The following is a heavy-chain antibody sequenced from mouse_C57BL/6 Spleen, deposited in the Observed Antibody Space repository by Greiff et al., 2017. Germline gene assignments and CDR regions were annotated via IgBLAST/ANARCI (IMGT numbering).Heavy chain of an antibody. V-gene: IGHV1-53*01. CDR2: INPSNGGT. J-gene: IGHJ2*01. Sequence: QVQLQQPGTELVKPGASVKLSCKASGYTFTSYWMHWVKQRPGQGLEWIGNINPSNGGTTYNEKLKSKATLTVDKSSSTAYMQLSSLTSEDSAVYYCAREGEYYQGSDGGQGTTLTVSS. CDR3: AREGEYYQGSD. D-gene: IGHD1-1*02. CDR1: GYTFTSYW.